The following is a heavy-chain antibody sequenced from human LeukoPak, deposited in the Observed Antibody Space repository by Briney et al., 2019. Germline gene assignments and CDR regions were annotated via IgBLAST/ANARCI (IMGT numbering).Heavy chain of an antibody. V-gene: IGHV4-39*01. D-gene: IGHD6-19*01. CDR2: IYYSGST. CDR3: ARQRIAVAGKALRTAPSAFDI. J-gene: IGHJ3*02. Sequence: PSETLSLTCTVSGGSISSYYWGWIRQPPGKGLEWIGSIYYSGSTYYNPSLKSRVTISVDTSKNQFSLKLSSVTAADTAVYYCARQRIAVAGKALRTAPSAFDIWGQGTMVTVSS. CDR1: GGSISSYY.